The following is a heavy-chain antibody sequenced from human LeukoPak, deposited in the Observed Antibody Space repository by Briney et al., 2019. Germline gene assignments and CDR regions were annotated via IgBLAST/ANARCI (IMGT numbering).Heavy chain of an antibody. V-gene: IGHV3-15*01. J-gene: IGHJ4*02. CDR2: IKNKTEGGTT. CDR1: GFTFSNVW. CDR3: VTRVKSTGDY. D-gene: IGHD1-14*01. Sequence: GGSLRLSCEGSGFTFSNVWMNWVRQASGKGLEWIGRIKNKTEGGTTEYAAPMKGRFTISRDDSKNTMYLQMNSLKTEDTALYYCVTRVKSTGDYWGQGTLVTVSS.